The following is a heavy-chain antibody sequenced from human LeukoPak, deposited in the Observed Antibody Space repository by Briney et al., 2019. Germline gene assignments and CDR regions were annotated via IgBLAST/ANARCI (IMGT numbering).Heavy chain of an antibody. J-gene: IGHJ4*02. CDR2: FNLSGST. CDR1: GGSFSGYY. V-gene: IGHV4-34*01. D-gene: IGHD3-16*02. CDR3: ARVRGGKYDYIWGSYRYLYYFDY. Sequence: PSETLSLTCAVYGGSFSGYYWSWIRQPPGKGLEWIGEFNLSGSTNYNPSLKSRVTISVDTSKNQFSLKLSSVTAADTAVYYCARVRGGKYDYIWGSYRYLYYFDYWGQGTLVTVSS.